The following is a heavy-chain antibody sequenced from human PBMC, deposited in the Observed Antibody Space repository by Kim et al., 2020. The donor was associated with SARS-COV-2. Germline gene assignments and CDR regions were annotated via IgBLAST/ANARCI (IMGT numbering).Heavy chain of an antibody. Sequence: ASVKVSCKASGYTFTSYGISWVRQAPGQGLEWMGWISAYNGNTNYAQKLQGRVTMTTDTSTSTAYMELRSLRSDDTAVYYCARDAAGYVVWGIAVPEGMGYWGQGTLVTVSS. J-gene: IGHJ4*02. CDR1: GYTFTSYG. V-gene: IGHV1-18*01. D-gene: IGHD6-19*01. CDR2: ISAYNGNT. CDR3: ARDAAGYVVWGIAVPEGMGY.